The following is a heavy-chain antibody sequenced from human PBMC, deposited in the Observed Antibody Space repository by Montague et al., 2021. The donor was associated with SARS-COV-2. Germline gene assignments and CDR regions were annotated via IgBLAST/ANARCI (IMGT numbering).Heavy chain of an antibody. J-gene: IGHJ4*02. Sequence: SETLSLTCGVSGGSFIPYAWTWMRQPPGKGLEWIGENNFKGITXXTPSLKSRVTISGDTSKRQFSLILKNVTAADTAVYYCAPARGSGYCPLWGQGSLVIVSS. CDR2: NNFKGIT. D-gene: IGHD5-12*01. V-gene: IGHV4-34*01. CDR3: APARGSGYCPL. CDR1: GGSFIPYA.